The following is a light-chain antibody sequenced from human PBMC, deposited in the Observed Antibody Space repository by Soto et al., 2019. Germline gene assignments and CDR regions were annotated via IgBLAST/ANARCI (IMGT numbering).Light chain of an antibody. CDR3: QQYNSYSLT. CDR2: DAS. CDR1: QSISSW. V-gene: IGKV1-5*01. Sequence: DIQMTQSPSTLSASVGDRVTITCRASQSISSWLAWYQQKPGRAPKLLIYDASSLESGVPSRFSGSGSGTEFTLTISSLQPDDFATYYCQQYNSYSLTFGGGTKVEIK. J-gene: IGKJ4*01.